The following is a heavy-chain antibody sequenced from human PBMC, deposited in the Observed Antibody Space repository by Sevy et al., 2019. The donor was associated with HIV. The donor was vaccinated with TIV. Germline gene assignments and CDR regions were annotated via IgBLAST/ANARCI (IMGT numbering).Heavy chain of an antibody. J-gene: IGHJ5*02. Sequence: SETLSLTCAVHDGSFSGYYWNWIRQLPGKGLEWIGEINERGITYYNPSLKSRVTISVDTSKKQVSLKLNSVTAAETAVYFCARSPPVVVVPGAPSWFDPWGQGTLVTVSS. CDR3: ARSPPVVVVPGAPSWFDP. V-gene: IGHV4-34*01. CDR1: DGSFSGYY. CDR2: INERGIT. D-gene: IGHD2-2*01.